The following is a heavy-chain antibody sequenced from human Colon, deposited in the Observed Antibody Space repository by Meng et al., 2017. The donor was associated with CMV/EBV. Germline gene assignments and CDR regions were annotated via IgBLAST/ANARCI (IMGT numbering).Heavy chain of an antibody. CDR3: ARIGGYDFDY. V-gene: IGHV1-46*01. CDR1: GYTFTNFH. D-gene: IGHD3-22*01. J-gene: IGHJ4*02. Sequence: ASAMVSCKASGYTFTNFHLHWVRQAPGQGLEWMGMINPNGGSTTYAQRFQGRVIMTRDKPTSTVSMELSSLRSEDTAVYYCARIGGYDFDYWGQGTLVTVSS. CDR2: INPNGGST.